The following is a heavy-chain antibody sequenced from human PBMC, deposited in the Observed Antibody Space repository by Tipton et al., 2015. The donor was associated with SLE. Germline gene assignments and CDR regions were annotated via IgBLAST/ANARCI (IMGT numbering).Heavy chain of an antibody. CDR2: IYHSGNT. V-gene: IGHV4-38-2*02. J-gene: IGHJ5*02. CDR3: ARGGDSSGSGWFDP. D-gene: IGHD6-19*01. CDR1: VYSITSGHY. Sequence: TLSLTCSVSVYSITSGHYWAWFRQPPGKGLEWIGTIYHSGNTYYSPSLKSRVTISVDTSKDEFSLKLSSVTAADTAVYYCARGGDSSGSGWFDPWGQGTLVTVSS.